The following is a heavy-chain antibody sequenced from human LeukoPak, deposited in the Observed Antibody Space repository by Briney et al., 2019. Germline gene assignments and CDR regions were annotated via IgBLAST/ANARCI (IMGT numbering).Heavy chain of an antibody. Sequence: GGSLRLSCVASGFTFSRFTMSWVRQAPGKGLEWVSAISGSGGSTYYADSVKGRFTISRDNSKNTLYLQMNSLRAEDTAVYYCAKDNDALEGGYSSSWYCGMDVWGQGTTVTVSS. CDR3: AKDNDALEGGYSSSWYCGMDV. V-gene: IGHV3-23*01. J-gene: IGHJ6*02. CDR1: GFTFSRFT. D-gene: IGHD6-13*01. CDR2: ISGSGGST.